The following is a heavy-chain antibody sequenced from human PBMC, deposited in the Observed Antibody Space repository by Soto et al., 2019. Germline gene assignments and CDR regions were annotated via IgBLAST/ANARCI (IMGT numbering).Heavy chain of an antibody. CDR1: GGTFSSYT. Sequence: KNAQASVKVSCKASGGTFSSYTISWVRQAPGQGLEWMGWINPNSGGTNYAQKFQGWVTMTRDTSISTAYMELSRLRSDDTAVYYCAIFQSDYWGQGTLVTV. V-gene: IGHV1-2*04. J-gene: IGHJ4*02. CDR3: AIFQSDY. CDR2: INPNSGGT.